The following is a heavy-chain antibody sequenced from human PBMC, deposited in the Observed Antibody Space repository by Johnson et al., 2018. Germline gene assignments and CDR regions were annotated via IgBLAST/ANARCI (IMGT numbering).Heavy chain of an antibody. CDR2: ISYDGSNK. D-gene: IGHD4-11*01. CDR1: GFTFSSYG. J-gene: IGHJ3*02. Sequence: QVQLVQSGGGVVQXGRSLRLXCAASGFTFSSYGMHWVRQAPGKGLEWVAVISYDGSNKYYADSVKGRFTISRDNSKNTLYLQMNSLRAEDTAVYYCAKGSSNYPYDAFDIWGQGTMVTVSS. CDR3: AKGSSNYPYDAFDI. V-gene: IGHV3-30*18.